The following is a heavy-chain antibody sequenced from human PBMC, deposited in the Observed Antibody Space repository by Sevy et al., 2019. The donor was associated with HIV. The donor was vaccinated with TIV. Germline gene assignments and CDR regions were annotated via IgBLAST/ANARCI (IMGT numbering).Heavy chain of an antibody. CDR1: GFTFSKYG. CDR3: AKPGKFSGCYLEAFDI. Sequence: GGSLRLSCAASGFTFSKYGMHWVRQAPGKGLEWVAVISYDGGNKYYADSVKGRFTISKDNFQNTRYLQMNSLRAGDTASYCCAKPGKFSGCYLEAFDIWGQGTMVPVSS. CDR2: ISYDGGNK. V-gene: IGHV3-30*18. J-gene: IGHJ3*02. D-gene: IGHD1-26*01.